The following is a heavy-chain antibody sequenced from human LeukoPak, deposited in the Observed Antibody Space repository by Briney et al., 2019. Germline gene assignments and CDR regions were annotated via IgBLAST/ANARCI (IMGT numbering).Heavy chain of an antibody. CDR1: GYTFTGYY. J-gene: IGHJ4*02. V-gene: IGHV1-2*02. CDR3: AMPTLKGDY. CDR2: INPNSGGT. Sequence: GASVKVSCKASGYTFTGYYMHWVRQAPGEGLEWRGWINPNSGGTHYAQKFQGRVTMTRDTPISTAYMELSRLRSDDTAVYYCAMPTLKGDYWGQGTLVTVSS.